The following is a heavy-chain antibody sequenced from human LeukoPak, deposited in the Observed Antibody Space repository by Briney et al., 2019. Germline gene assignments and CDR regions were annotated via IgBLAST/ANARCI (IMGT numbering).Heavy chain of an antibody. J-gene: IGHJ4*02. D-gene: IGHD5-24*01. CDR2: IYPGDSDT. CDR3: AREHRDDYNPLDY. CDR1: GYSFTNYW. Sequence: GESLKISCKGSGYSFTNYWIGWVRQMPGKGLEWMGIIYPGDSDTRYSPSFQGQVTISADKSISTAYLQWSSLKASDTAMYYCAREHRDDYNPLDYWGQGTLVTVSS. V-gene: IGHV5-51*01.